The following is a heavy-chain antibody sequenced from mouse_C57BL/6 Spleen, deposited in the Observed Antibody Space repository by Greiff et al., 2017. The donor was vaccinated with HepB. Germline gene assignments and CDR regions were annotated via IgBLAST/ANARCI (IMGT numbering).Heavy chain of an antibody. V-gene: IGHV1-80*01. J-gene: IGHJ2*01. CDR2: IYPGDGDT. CDR1: GYAFSSYW. Sequence: VKLMESGAELVKPGASVKISCKASGYAFSSYWMNWVKQRPGKGLEWIGQIYPGDGDTNYNGKFKGKATLTADKSSSTAYMQLSSLTSEDSAVYFCARGYYGNYGYWGQGTTLTVSS. D-gene: IGHD2-1*01. CDR3: ARGYYGNYGY.